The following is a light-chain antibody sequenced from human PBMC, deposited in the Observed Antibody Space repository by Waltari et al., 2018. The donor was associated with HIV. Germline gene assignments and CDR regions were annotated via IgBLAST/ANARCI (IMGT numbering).Light chain of an antibody. V-gene: IGKV1-39*01. J-gene: IGKJ4*02. CDR3: QQSLSTPLT. CDR1: ESISPF. CDR2: AAS. Sequence: DIHLSQSPSSLSASVGATVTLTCRANESISPFLNWFQRKPGKAPKLIIYAASTLENGVPSRFRGSGSGAIFSLTISGLQLGDFATYFCQQSLSTPLTFGGGTRVE.